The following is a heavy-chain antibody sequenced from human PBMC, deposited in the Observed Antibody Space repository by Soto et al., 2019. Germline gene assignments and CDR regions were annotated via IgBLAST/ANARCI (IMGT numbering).Heavy chain of an antibody. V-gene: IGHV3-15*01. D-gene: IGHD3-3*01. CDR1: GFTFSNAW. CDR3: TTFRLITIFGVVDLETDY. CDR2: IKSKTDGGTT. Sequence: PGGSLRLSCAASGFTFSNAWMSWVRQAPGKGLEWVGRIKSKTDGGTTDYAAPVKGRFTISRDDSKNTLYLQMNSLKTEDTAVYYCTTFRLITIFGVVDLETDYWGQGTLVTVSS. J-gene: IGHJ4*02.